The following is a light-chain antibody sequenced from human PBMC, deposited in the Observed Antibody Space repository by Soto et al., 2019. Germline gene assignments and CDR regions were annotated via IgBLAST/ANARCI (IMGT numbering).Light chain of an antibody. CDR3: PQYYSYPLT. J-gene: IGKJ1*01. Sequence: DIKMTQSPSTLSGSVGDRVTITCRASQTISSWLAWYQQKPGKAPKLLIYKASTLKSGVPSRFSGGGSGTDFTLTISSLQPEDFATYYCPQYYSYPLTSGQGTKVDIK. CDR2: KAS. V-gene: IGKV1-5*03. CDR1: QTISSW.